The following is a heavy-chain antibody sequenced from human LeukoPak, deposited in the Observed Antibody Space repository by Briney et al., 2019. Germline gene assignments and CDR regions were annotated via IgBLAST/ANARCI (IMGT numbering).Heavy chain of an antibody. D-gene: IGHD5-12*01. Sequence: GGSLRLSCAASGFTFSNYGIHWVRQAPGKGLEWVAFIRYDGSNKYYADSVKGRFAVSRDNSKNTLYLQMNSLRAEDTAVYYCARVDINYYYYMDVWGKGTTVTVSS. J-gene: IGHJ6*03. V-gene: IGHV3-30*02. CDR1: GFTFSNYG. CDR2: IRYDGSNK. CDR3: ARVDINYYYYMDV.